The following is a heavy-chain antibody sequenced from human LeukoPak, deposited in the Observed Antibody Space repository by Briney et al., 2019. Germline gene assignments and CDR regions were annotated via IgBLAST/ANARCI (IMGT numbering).Heavy chain of an antibody. CDR2: ISSSGSTI. CDR3: ARARNWGGDY. V-gene: IGHV3-11*01. Sequence: GGSLRLSCAASGFTFSDYYMSWIRQAPGKGLEWVSYISSSGSTIDYAVSVKGRFTISRDNAKNSVFLQMNSLKAEDTAVYYCARARNWGGDYWGQGTLVTVSS. D-gene: IGHD7-27*01. CDR1: GFTFSDYY. J-gene: IGHJ4*02.